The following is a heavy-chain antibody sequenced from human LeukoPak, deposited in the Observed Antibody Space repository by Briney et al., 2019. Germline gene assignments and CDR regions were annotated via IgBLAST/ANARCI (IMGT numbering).Heavy chain of an antibody. CDR3: AGAYCSGGSCYKRYFQH. Sequence: ASVKVSCKASGYTFTSYYMHWVRQAPGQGLEWMGIINPSGGSTSYAQKFQGRVTMTRDTSTSIVYMELSSLRSEDTAVYYCAGAYCSGGSCYKRYFQHWGQGTLVTVSS. CDR2: INPSGGST. J-gene: IGHJ1*01. D-gene: IGHD2-15*01. V-gene: IGHV1-46*01. CDR1: GYTFTSYY.